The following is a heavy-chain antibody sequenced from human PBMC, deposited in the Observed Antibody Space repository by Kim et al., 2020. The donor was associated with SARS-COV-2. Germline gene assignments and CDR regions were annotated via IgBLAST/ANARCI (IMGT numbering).Heavy chain of an antibody. CDR2: VYYSGNT. Sequence: SETLSLTCTVSGYSITRGYYWSWIRQSPGRGLEWIGSVYYSGNTYYNPSLKSRVSISLDTSKNQFSLNLNSVTAADTALYYCGRGQVIDYWGQGTLVTVSS. J-gene: IGHJ4*02. CDR3: GRGQVIDY. V-gene: IGHV4-38-2*02. D-gene: IGHD2-21*01. CDR1: GYSITRGYY.